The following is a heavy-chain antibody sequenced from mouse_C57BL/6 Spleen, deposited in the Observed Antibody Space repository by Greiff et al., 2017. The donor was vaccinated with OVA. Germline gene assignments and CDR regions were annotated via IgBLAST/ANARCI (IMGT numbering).Heavy chain of an antibody. V-gene: IGHV1-52*01. D-gene: IGHD1-1*01. J-gene: IGHJ2*01. CDR3: ARRGTVVALDY. CDR1: GYTFTSYW. Sequence: QVQLKQPGAELVRPGSSVKLSCKASGYTFTSYWMHWVKQRPIQGLEWIGNIDPSDSETHYNQKFKDKATLTVDKSSSTAYMQLSSLTSEDSAVYYCARRGTVVALDYWGKGTTLTVSS. CDR2: IDPSDSET.